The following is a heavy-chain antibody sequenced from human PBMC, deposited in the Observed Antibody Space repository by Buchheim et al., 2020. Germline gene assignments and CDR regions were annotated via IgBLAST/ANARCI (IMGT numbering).Heavy chain of an antibody. D-gene: IGHD5-24*01. J-gene: IGHJ4*02. CDR2: LIPVLGVP. V-gene: IGHV1-69*02. CDR1: GGTFSSTV. CDR3: AGSRWQQIGRDYFNS. Sequence: QVQLVQSGAEVRKPGSSVRVSCKASGGTFSSTVINWVRQAPGQGLQWMGRLIPVLGVPNYAQRFQGRVTISADRSTTTAYMDLSGLKSEDTAIYYCAGSRWQQIGRDYFNSWGQGTL.